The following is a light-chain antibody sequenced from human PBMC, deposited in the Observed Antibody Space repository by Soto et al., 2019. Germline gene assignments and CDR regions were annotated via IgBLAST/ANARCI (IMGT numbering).Light chain of an antibody. CDR2: DVS. Sequence: QSVLTQPASVSGSPGQSITISCTGTSSDIGGYNHVSWYQQHPDKAPKLMIYDVSSRPSGVSTRFSASKSGNTASLTISGLQAEDEADYYCSSYTSSSALVFGTGTKVTVL. J-gene: IGLJ1*01. V-gene: IGLV2-14*03. CDR3: SSYTSSSALV. CDR1: SSDIGGYNH.